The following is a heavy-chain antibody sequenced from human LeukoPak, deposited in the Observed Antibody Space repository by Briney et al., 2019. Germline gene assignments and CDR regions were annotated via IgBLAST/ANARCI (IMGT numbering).Heavy chain of an antibody. Sequence: GGSLRLSCAAPGITFSNYAMSWVRQAPGKGLEWVSGISDSGDGTCYADSVRGRFTISIDKSKNTLYLQMNSLRAEDTAVYYCANARWFLDSWGQGTLVTVSS. D-gene: IGHD4-23*01. V-gene: IGHV3-23*01. CDR1: GITFSNYA. CDR2: ISDSGDGT. CDR3: ANARWFLDS. J-gene: IGHJ4*02.